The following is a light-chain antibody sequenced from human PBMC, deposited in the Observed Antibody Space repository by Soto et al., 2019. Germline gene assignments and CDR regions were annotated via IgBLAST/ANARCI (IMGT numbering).Light chain of an antibody. V-gene: IGKV3-20*01. J-gene: IGKJ1*01. CDR3: QQSYSTPPT. Sequence: EIVLTQSPGTLSLSPGERATLSCRASQSVSNNYLAWYQQKPGQAPRLLIYGASNRATGIPDRFSGSGSGTDFTLTISSLQPEDIATYYCQQSYSTPPTFGQGTKVDIK. CDR2: GAS. CDR1: QSVSNNY.